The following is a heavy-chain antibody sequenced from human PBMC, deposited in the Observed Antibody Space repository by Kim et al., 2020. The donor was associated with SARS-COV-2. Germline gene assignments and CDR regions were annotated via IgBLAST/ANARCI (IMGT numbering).Heavy chain of an antibody. CDR1: GFTFSSYS. Sequence: GGSLRLSCAASGFTFSSYSMNWVRQAPGKGLEWVSSISSSSSYIYYADSVKGRFTISRDNTKNSLYLQMNSLRAEDTAVYYCARDPRYDSIGGEFDYWGQGTLVTVSS. CDR2: ISSSSSYI. CDR3: ARDPRYDSIGGEFDY. D-gene: IGHD3-22*01. V-gene: IGHV3-21*01. J-gene: IGHJ4*02.